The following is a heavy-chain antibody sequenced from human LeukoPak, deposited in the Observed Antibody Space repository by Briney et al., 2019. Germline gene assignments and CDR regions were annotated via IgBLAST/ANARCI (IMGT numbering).Heavy chain of an antibody. Sequence: GGSLRLSCAASGFTFSSSSMNWVRQAPGKGLEWVANINQDGSQKYYVDSVKGRFTISRDNAQNSLSLQMNTLVAEDTAIYYCARGYCSAGDCFYFDVWGQGTVVTVSS. CDR1: GFTFSSSS. CDR3: ARGYCSAGDCFYFDV. D-gene: IGHD2-15*01. CDR2: INQDGSQK. V-gene: IGHV3-7*04. J-gene: IGHJ4*02.